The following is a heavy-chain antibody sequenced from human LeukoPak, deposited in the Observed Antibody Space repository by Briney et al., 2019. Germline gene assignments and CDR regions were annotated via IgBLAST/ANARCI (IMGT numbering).Heavy chain of an antibody. D-gene: IGHD2-2*01. Sequence: ASVKVSCKASGGTFSSYAISWVRQAPGQGLEWMGGIIPIFGTANYAQKFQGRVTMTTDTSTSTVYMELRSLRSDDTAVYYCARSGIGTSTWFPLVSGWFDPWGQGTQVTVSS. CDR2: IIPIFGTA. CDR3: ARSGIGTSTWFPLVSGWFDP. J-gene: IGHJ5*02. CDR1: GGTFSSYA. V-gene: IGHV1-69*05.